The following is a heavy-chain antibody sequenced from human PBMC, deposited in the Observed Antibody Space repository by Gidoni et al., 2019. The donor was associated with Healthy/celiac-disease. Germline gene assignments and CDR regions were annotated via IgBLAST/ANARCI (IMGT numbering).Heavy chain of an antibody. D-gene: IGHD2-21*01. CDR2: IGNTGSPI. J-gene: IGHJ3*01. Sequence: EVQLVEYGGGLEQAGGTLRLSWVVSGFTLSTYEMNWVRQAPGKGLEWFSYIGNTGSPIYYADSVKGRFTVSRNNAKNSLFLQMNGLRADDTAIYYCAREARCADHKDSFDVWGQGTVVTVSS. CDR3: AREARCADHKDSFDV. CDR1: GFTLSTYE. V-gene: IGHV3-48*03.